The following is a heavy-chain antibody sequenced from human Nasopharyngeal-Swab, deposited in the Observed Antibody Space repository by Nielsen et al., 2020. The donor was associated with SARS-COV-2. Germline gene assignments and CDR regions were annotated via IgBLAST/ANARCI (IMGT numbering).Heavy chain of an antibody. CDR2: IYYSGST. D-gene: IGHD3-22*01. Sequence: SETLSLTCTVSGGSIRSSSYYWGWIRQPPGKGLEWIGSIYYSGSTYYNPSLKSRVTISVDTSKNQFSLKLSSVTAADTAVYYCARHRNYYDSSGYRWPYWYFDLWGRGTLVTVSS. V-gene: IGHV4-39*01. CDR1: GGSIRSSSYY. J-gene: IGHJ2*01. CDR3: ARHRNYYDSSGYRWPYWYFDL.